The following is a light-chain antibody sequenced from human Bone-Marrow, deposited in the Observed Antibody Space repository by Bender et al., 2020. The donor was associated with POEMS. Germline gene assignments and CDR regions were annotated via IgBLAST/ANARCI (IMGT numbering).Light chain of an antibody. J-gene: IGLJ2*01. Sequence: QSALTQPASVSGSPGQSITISCTGTSSDVGGYNYVSWYQHHPGKAPKLMIFDVTNRPSGVSNRFSGSKSGNTASLTISGLQAEDEADYYCCSYAGSSTSVLFGGGTKLTVL. CDR2: DVT. CDR3: CSYAGSSTSVL. CDR1: SSDVGGYNY. V-gene: IGLV2-14*03.